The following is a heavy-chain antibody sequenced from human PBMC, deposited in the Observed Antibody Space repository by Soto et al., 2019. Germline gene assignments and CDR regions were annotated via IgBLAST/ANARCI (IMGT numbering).Heavy chain of an antibody. CDR1: GGSFSGYY. J-gene: IGHJ4*02. Sequence: SETLSLTCAVYGGSFSGYYWSWIRQPPGKGLEWIGDINPSGSTNYNPSLKSRVTMSVDMSKNQFSLRLSSVTAADTAVYYCATKPNGLYYFDYWGQGALVTVSS. CDR3: ATKPNGLYYFDY. CDR2: INPSGST. D-gene: IGHD2-8*01. V-gene: IGHV4-34*01.